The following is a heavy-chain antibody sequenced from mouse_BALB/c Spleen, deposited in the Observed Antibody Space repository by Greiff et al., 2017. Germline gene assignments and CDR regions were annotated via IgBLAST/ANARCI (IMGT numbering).Heavy chain of an antibody. CDR2: IYPGDGDT. CDR1: GYAFSSSW. D-gene: IGHD3-1*01. Sequence: VQLQQSGPELVKPGASVKISCKASGYAFSSSWMNWVKQRPGQGLEWIGRIYPGDGDTNYNGKFKGKATLTADKSSSTAYMQLSSLTSVDSAVYFCARSGGPYYFDYWGQGTTLTVSS. J-gene: IGHJ2*01. V-gene: IGHV1-82*01. CDR3: ARSGGPYYFDY.